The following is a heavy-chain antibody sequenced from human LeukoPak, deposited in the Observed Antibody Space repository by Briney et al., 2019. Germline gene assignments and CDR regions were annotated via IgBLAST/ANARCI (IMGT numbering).Heavy chain of an antibody. CDR3: ARSRGYSYGYGYYYYYYMDV. V-gene: IGHV4-34*01. Sequence: SETLSLTCAVYGVSFSGYYWSWIRQPPGKGLEWIGEINHSGSTNYNPSLTSRVTISVDTSKNQFSLKLSSVTAADTAVYYCARSRGYSYGYGYYYYYYMDVWGKGTTVTVSS. CDR1: GVSFSGYY. D-gene: IGHD5-18*01. CDR2: INHSGST. J-gene: IGHJ6*03.